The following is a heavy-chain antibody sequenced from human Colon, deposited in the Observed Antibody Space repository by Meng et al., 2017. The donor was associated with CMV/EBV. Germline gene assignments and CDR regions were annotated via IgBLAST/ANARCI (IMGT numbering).Heavy chain of an antibody. Sequence: GGSLRLSCSASGFTFTDHAMSWVRQVPGKGLEWVAGIIWSGVYLAYAESVKGRFTISRDNAKNSLYLQMNSLRAEDTAVYYCARDRRNNVGMDVWGQGTTVTVSS. V-gene: IGHV3-20*04. D-gene: IGHD2-8*01. CDR2: IIWSGVYL. CDR1: GFTFTDHA. J-gene: IGHJ6*02. CDR3: ARDRRNNVGMDV.